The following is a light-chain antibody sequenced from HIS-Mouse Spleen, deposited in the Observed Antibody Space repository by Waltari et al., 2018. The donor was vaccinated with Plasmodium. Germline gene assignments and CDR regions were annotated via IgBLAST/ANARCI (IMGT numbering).Light chain of an antibody. CDR3: MQALQTPYT. Sequence: DIVMTQSPLSLPVTPGEPASISCRSSQSLLHSNGYTYVDGYLQKPGQSPQLLIYLGSNRASGVPDRFSGSGSGTDFTLKISRVEAEDVGVYYCMQALQTPYTFGQGTKLEIK. CDR2: LGS. J-gene: IGKJ2*01. CDR1: QSLLHSNGYTY. V-gene: IGKV2-28*01.